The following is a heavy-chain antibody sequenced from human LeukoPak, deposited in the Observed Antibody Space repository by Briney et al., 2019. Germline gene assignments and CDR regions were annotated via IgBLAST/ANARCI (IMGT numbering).Heavy chain of an antibody. Sequence: GGSLRRSCAASVFTFSSYGMHWVRQAPGRGLGRVAFIRYAGSNKYYTDSVKGRITISRDNTKNSLYLQMQSMRAEDAAVYYSEKDPPASGYLGSVLRDYWGQGTLVTVSS. CDR2: IRYAGSNK. CDR3: EKDPPASGYLGSVLRDY. CDR1: VFTFSSYG. D-gene: IGHD3-3*01. V-gene: IGHV3-30*02. J-gene: IGHJ4*02.